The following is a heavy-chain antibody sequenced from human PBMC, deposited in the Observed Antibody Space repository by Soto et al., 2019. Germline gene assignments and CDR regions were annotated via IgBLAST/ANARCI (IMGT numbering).Heavy chain of an antibody. V-gene: IGHV3-74*01. CDR2: IKGDGSSI. CDR3: AIGIPGHYGFDV. D-gene: IGHD3-10*01. CDR1: GFTFSDYW. J-gene: IGHJ3*01. Sequence: EVQLVESGGGLVQPGGSLRLSCAASGFTFSDYWIHWVRQVPGKGLVWVSRIKGDGSSINYADSVKGRFTISRDNDKNTLYLQMNSLRDEDTAVYYCAIGIPGHYGFDVWGQGTMVTVSS.